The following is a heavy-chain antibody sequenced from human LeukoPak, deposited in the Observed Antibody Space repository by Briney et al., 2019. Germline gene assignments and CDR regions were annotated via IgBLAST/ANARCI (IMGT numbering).Heavy chain of an antibody. J-gene: IGHJ4*02. CDR3: AYLRG. D-gene: IGHD3-10*01. Sequence: LPGGSLRLSCAVSGFTFNSYGMNWVRQAPGKGLEWASLISGSGGSTYYADSVKGRFTISRDNSKNTLHLQMNSLRAEDTAVYYCAYLRGWGQGTLVTVSS. CDR2: ISGSGGST. CDR1: GFTFNSYG. V-gene: IGHV3-23*01.